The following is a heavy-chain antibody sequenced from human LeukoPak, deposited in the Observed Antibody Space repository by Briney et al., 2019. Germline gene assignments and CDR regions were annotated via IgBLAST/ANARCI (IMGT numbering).Heavy chain of an antibody. CDR3: ARGAVVTGYYYMDV. V-gene: IGHV1-69*13. D-gene: IGHD4-23*01. CDR2: IIPIFSTA. Sequence: ASVKVSCKASGGTFSSYAISWVRQAPGQGLEWMGGIIPIFSTANYAQKFQGRVTITADESTSTAYMELSSLRSEDTAVYYCARGAVVTGYYYMDVWGKGTTVTVSS. CDR1: GGTFSSYA. J-gene: IGHJ6*03.